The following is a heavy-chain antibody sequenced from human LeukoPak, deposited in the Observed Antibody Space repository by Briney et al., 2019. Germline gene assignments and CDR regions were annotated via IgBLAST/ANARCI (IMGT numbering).Heavy chain of an antibody. CDR3: ARDQVECTGGTCQSRVGFDF. D-gene: IGHD2-8*02. CDR2: IYYTGAI. CDR1: GASISTAGYY. V-gene: IGHV4-31*03. J-gene: IGHJ4*02. Sequence: SQTLSLTCSFSGASISTAGYYWTWIRQPPGEGLEWVGYIYYTGAIDYNPSLKSRLTISLDTSKNQFSLKLSSVTAADTAVYYCARDQVECTGGTCQSRVGFDFWGQGTLVTVSS.